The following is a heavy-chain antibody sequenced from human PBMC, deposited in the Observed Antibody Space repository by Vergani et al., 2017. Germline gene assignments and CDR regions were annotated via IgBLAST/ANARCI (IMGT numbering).Heavy chain of an antibody. V-gene: IGHV1-8*01. D-gene: IGHD3-3*01. CDR1: GYTFTSYD. J-gene: IGHJ6*03. CDR2: MNPNSGNT. Sequence: QVQLVQSGAEVKKPGASVKVSCKASGYTFTSYDINWVRQATGQGLEWMGWMNPNSGNTGYAQKFQGRVTMTRNTSISTAYMELSSLRSEDTAVYYCARGEGITIFGVVDYYYMDVWGKGTTVTVSS. CDR3: ARGEGITIFGVVDYYYMDV.